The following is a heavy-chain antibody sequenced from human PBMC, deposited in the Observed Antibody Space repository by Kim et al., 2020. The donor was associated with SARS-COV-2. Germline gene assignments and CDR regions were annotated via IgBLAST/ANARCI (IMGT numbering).Heavy chain of an antibody. V-gene: IGHV4-34*01. CDR3: ARPLKRVSANGMDV. Sequence: SETLSLTCAVYGGSFSGYYWSWIRQPPGKGLEWIGEINHSGSTNYNPSLKSRVTISVDTSKNQFSLKLSSVTAADTAVYYCARPLKRVSANGMDVWGQGT. J-gene: IGHJ6*02. D-gene: IGHD6-25*01. CDR2: INHSGST. CDR1: GGSFSGYY.